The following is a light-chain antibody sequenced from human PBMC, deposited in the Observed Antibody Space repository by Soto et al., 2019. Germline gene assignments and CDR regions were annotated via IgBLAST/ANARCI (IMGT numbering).Light chain of an antibody. V-gene: IGKV1-39*01. CDR3: QQSYSTPRT. CDR1: QNIDNF. CDR2: AAS. Sequence: DIQMSQSPSSLSASVGDTVTITCRASQNIDNFVAWYQQRPGKAPELLIYAASTLQSGVPSRFSGSGSGTDFTLSIGSLQPEDFATYYCQQSYSTPRTFGQGTKVDIK. J-gene: IGKJ1*01.